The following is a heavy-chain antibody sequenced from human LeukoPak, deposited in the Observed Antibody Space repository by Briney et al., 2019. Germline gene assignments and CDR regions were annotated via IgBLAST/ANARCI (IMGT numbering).Heavy chain of an antibody. J-gene: IGHJ5*02. Sequence: PSETLSLTCTVSGGSISSSRYYWGWIRQPPGKGLEWIGSIYYSGSTYYNPSLKSRVTISVDTSKNQFSLKLSSVTAADTAVYYCARERLRYFDWPANWFDPWGQGTLVTVSS. CDR1: GGSISSSRYY. D-gene: IGHD3-9*01. V-gene: IGHV4-39*01. CDR3: ARERLRYFDWPANWFDP. CDR2: IYYSGST.